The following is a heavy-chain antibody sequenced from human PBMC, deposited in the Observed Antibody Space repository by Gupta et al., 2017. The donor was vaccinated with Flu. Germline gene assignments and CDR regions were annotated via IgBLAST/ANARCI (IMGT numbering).Heavy chain of an antibody. CDR2: IHPNSGVT. D-gene: IGHD2-21*02. Sequence: YHMNWVRQAPGQGLEFWGWIHPNSGVTNYAQKIQCRVTLTRDTVTNTAYMELGGLTPDDTAVYYCARGDLPEGPDSGYYRRIAFDNWGQG. V-gene: IGHV1-2*02. CDR3: ARGDLPEGPDSGYYRRIAFDN. J-gene: IGHJ3*02. CDR1: YH.